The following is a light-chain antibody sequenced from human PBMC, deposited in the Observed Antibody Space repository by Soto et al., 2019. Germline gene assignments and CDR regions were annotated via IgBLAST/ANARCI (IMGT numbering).Light chain of an antibody. V-gene: IGLV1-40*01. CDR1: SSNIGAGYD. J-gene: IGLJ1*01. CDR2: GNT. CDR3: QSYDSSLKNV. Sequence: QAVVTQPPSVSGAPGQMVTISCTGSSSNIGAGYDVHWYQHLPGTAPRLLIYGNTNRPSGVPDRFSGSKSGTSASLAITGLQAEDEADYYCQSYDSSLKNVFGTGTKLTVL.